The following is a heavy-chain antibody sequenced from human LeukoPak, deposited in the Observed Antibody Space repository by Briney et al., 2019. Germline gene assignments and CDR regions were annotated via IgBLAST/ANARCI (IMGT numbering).Heavy chain of an antibody. CDR2: IYYSGST. J-gene: IGHJ4*02. D-gene: IGHD2-15*01. V-gene: IGHV4-39*01. Sequence: SETLSLTCTVSGGSISSSSYYWGWIRQPPGKGLEWFGSIYYSGSTYYNPSIKSRVTISVDTSKNQFSLKLSSVTAADTAVYYCAGIYCSGGSCYVDYWGQGTLVTVSS. CDR1: GGSISSSSYY. CDR3: AGIYCSGGSCYVDY.